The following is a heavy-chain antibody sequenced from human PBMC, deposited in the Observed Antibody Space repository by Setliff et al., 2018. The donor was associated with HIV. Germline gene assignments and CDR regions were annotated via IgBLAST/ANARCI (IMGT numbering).Heavy chain of an antibody. V-gene: IGHV1-18*01. D-gene: IGHD3-9*01. CDR3: ARDHIDWPEGPDY. J-gene: IGHJ4*02. Sequence: GASVKVSCKGSGGNFSSYGISWVRQAPGQGLEWMGWISGYNGNTNYAQKFQGRVTMTTDTSTTTAYMDLRSLRSDDTAMYFCARDHIDWPEGPDYWGQGTLVTVSS. CDR1: GGNFSSYG. CDR2: ISGYNGNT.